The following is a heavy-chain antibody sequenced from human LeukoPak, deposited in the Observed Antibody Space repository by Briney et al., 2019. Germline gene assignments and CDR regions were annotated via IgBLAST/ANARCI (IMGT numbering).Heavy chain of an antibody. D-gene: IGHD3-3*01. CDR3: ARVWRFLDYYYYYHMDV. CDR2: IYYSGST. J-gene: IGHJ6*03. CDR1: GGSISSGDYY. V-gene: IGHV4-30-4*08. Sequence: SETLSLTCTVSGGSISSGDYYWSWIRQPPGKGLEWIGDIYYSGSTYYNPSLKSRVTISVDTSKNQFSLKLSSVTAADTAVYYCARVWRFLDYYYYYHMDVWGKGTTVTVSS.